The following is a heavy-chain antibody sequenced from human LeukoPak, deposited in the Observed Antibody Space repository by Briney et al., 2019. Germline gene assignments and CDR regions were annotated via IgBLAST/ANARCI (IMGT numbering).Heavy chain of an antibody. J-gene: IGHJ4*02. CDR2: INPSGGST. V-gene: IGHV1-46*01. D-gene: IGHD3-22*01. CDR3: ARRCSGYCFDY. Sequence: GASVKVSCKASGYTFTGYYMHWVRQAPGQGLEWMGIINPSGGSTSYAQKFQGRVTMTRDTSTSTVYMELSSLRSEDTAVYYCARRCSGYCFDYWGQGTLVTVSS. CDR1: GYTFTGYY.